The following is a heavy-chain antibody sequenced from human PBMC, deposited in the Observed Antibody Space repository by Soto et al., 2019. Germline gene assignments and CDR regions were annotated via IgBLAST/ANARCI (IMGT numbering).Heavy chain of an antibody. Sequence: ASVKVSCKVSGYTLTELSMQWVRQAPGKGLEWMGGFDPEDGETIYAQKFQGRVTVTEDTSTDTAYMELSSLRSEDTAVYYCATLSYVAGSAFDIWGQGTMVTVSS. CDR2: FDPEDGET. V-gene: IGHV1-24*01. D-gene: IGHD6-19*01. CDR3: ATLSYVAGSAFDI. CDR1: GYTLTELS. J-gene: IGHJ3*02.